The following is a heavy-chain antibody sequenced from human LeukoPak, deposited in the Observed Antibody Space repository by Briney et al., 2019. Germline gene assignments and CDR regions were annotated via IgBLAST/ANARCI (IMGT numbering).Heavy chain of an antibody. CDR1: GFTFSSYA. Sequence: PGGSLRLSCAASGFTFSSYAMSWVRQAPGKGLEWVSVISGSGGSTYYADSVKGRLTISRDNSKNTLYLQMNSLRAEDTAVYYCAKITSIAAAGTVYWGQGTLVTVSS. J-gene: IGHJ4*02. CDR3: AKITSIAAAGTVY. V-gene: IGHV3-23*01. CDR2: ISGSGGST. D-gene: IGHD6-13*01.